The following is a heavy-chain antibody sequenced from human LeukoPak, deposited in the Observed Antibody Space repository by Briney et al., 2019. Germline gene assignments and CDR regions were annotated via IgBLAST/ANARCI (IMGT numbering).Heavy chain of an antibody. Sequence: PSETLSLTCTVSGGSIGTYYRSWIRQPPGKGLEWIGYIYYSGSTNYNPSLKSRVTISVDKSKNQCSLKLNSVTVADTAVYHCARSAQFSSTSFDYWGQGALVTVSS. D-gene: IGHD6-13*01. V-gene: IGHV4-59*01. CDR2: IYYSGST. CDR1: GGSIGTYY. CDR3: ARSAQFSSTSFDY. J-gene: IGHJ4*02.